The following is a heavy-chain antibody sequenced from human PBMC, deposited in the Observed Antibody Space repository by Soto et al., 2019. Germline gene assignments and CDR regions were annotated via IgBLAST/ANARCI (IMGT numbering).Heavy chain of an antibody. J-gene: IGHJ6*03. CDR2: IYYSGST. CDR1: GGSISSSSYY. CDR3: ARPNDYSIDDYYMDV. D-gene: IGHD4-4*01. Sequence: SETLSLTCTVSGGSISSSSYYWGWIRQPPGKGLEWIGSIYYSGSTYYNPSLKSRVTISVDTSKNQFSLKLSSVTAADTAVYYCARPNDYSIDDYYMDVWGKGTTVTVSS. V-gene: IGHV4-39*01.